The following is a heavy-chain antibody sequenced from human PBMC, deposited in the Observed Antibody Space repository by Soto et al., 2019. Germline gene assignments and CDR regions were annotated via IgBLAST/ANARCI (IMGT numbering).Heavy chain of an antibody. CDR2: IYYSGST. V-gene: IGHV4-31*02. CDR1: GGSISSGGYY. CDR3: ARESCSGGSCYPVFDY. D-gene: IGHD2-15*01. Sequence: QVQLQESGPGLVKPSQTLSLTCTVSGGSISSGGYYWSWIRQHPGKGLEWIGYIYYSGSTYYNPSLTSRVTISVDTSKSQFSLKLSSVTAADTAVYYCARESCSGGSCYPVFDYWGQGTLVTVSS. J-gene: IGHJ4*02.